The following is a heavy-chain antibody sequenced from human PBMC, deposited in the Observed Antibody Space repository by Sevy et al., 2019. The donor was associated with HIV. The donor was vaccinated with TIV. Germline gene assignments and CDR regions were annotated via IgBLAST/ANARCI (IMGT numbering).Heavy chain of an antibody. CDR1: GFTFSSYA. J-gene: IGHJ3*02. CDR2: ISYDGSNK. D-gene: IGHD6-13*01. CDR3: AGVIAAAGTSTAFDI. Sequence: GESLKISCAASGFTFSSYAMHWVRQAPGKRLEWVAVISYDGSNKYYADSVKGRFTISRDNSKNTLYLQMNSLRAEDTAVYYCAGVIAAAGTSTAFDISGQGTLVTVSS. V-gene: IGHV3-30-3*01.